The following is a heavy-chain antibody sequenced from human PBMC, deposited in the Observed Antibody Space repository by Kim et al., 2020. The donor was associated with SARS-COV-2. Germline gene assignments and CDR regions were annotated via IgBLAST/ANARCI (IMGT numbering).Heavy chain of an antibody. CDR2: IWYDGSNK. CDR3: ARPGKDDILTGSPTGGWFDP. CDR1: GFTFSSYG. J-gene: IGHJ5*02. Sequence: GGSLRLSCTASGFTFSSYGMHWVRQAPGKGLEWVAVIWYDGSNKYYADSVKGRFTISRDNSKNTLYLQMNSLRAEDTAVYYCARPGKDDILTGSPTGGWFDPWGQGTLVTVSS. V-gene: IGHV3-33*01. D-gene: IGHD3-9*01.